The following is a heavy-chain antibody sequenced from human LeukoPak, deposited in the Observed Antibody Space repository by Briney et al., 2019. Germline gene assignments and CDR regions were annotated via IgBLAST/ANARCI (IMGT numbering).Heavy chain of an antibody. CDR3: AYSGSYGHLGY. V-gene: IGHV4-39*01. Sequence: SETLSLTCTVSGGSISSNAYYWVWIRQPPGKGLEWIGSIYSSVSTYYNPSLKSRVTISVDTSKNQFSLRLSSVTAADTALYYCAYSGSYGHLGYWGQGIPVTVSS. J-gene: IGHJ4*02. D-gene: IGHD1-26*01. CDR2: IYSSVST. CDR1: GGSISSNAYY.